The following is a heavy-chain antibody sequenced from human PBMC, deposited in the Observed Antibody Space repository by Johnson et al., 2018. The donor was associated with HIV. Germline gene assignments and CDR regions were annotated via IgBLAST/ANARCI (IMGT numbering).Heavy chain of an antibody. Sequence: QVQLVESGGGVVQHGRSLRLSCAASGFTFSSSAMHWVSQAPGKGLEWVAVIYYDGSHNYYAASVKGRLTISRDISKTTLVLQMNSLRHEDTAMYYCAKEGDYRVSFGHDSSDAFDMWGQGTMVTVSS. CDR3: AKEGDYRVSFGHDSSDAFDM. CDR1: GFTFSSSA. D-gene: IGHD2-21*01. CDR2: IYYDGSHN. J-gene: IGHJ3*02. V-gene: IGHV3-30*04.